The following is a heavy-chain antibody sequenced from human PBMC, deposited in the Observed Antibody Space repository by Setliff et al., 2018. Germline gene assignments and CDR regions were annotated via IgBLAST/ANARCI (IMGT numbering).Heavy chain of an antibody. J-gene: IGHJ3*01. CDR1: GFTFSTYR. Sequence: GSLRLSCAASGFTFSTYRMHWVRQAPGKGLEWVANIQEDGGQENYVDSVKGRFTISRDNTENSVFLQMNSLRVEDTAVYYCARDESPQDSLDSKTYYYDALDVWGQGTMVTVSS. CDR3: ARDESPQDSLDSKTYYYDALDV. V-gene: IGHV3-7*01. CDR2: IQEDGGQE. D-gene: IGHD3-22*01.